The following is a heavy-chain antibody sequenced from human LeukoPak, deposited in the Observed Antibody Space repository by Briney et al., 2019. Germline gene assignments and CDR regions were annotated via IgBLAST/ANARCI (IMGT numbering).Heavy chain of an antibody. V-gene: IGHV3-74*01. CDR2: INIDGSTT. D-gene: IGHD3-9*01. CDR3: ARDFRSYDILTGYQVPYFDY. CDR1: GFTFSIYW. Sequence: GGSLRLSCAASGFTFSIYWMHWVRQAPGKGLVWVSRINIDGSTTAYEDSVKGRFTISRDNAKNSLYLQMNSLGAEDTAVYYCARDFRSYDILTGYQVPYFDYWGQGTLVTVSS. J-gene: IGHJ4*02.